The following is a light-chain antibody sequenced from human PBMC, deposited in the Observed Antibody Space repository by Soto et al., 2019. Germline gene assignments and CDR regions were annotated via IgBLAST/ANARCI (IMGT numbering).Light chain of an antibody. Sequence: QSALTQPASVSGSPGQSITISCTGTSSDVGGYNYVSWYQQRPGKAPKLMIYDVSNRPSGVSNRFSGSKSGNTASLTISGLQAEDEADYYCSSYTSSSPLYVFGTGTKVTVL. CDR2: DVS. CDR3: SSYTSSSPLYV. V-gene: IGLV2-14*01. J-gene: IGLJ1*01. CDR1: SSDVGGYNY.